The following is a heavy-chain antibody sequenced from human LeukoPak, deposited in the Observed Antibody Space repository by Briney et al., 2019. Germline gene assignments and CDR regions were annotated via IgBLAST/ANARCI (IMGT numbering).Heavy chain of an antibody. CDR3: ASRDHYDYSINGMDV. CDR2: ISYDGSNK. CDR1: GFTFSSYD. V-gene: IGHV3-30*19. J-gene: IGHJ6*02. Sequence: PGGSLRLSCAASGFTFSSYDMQWVRQAPGEGLEWVAVISYDGSNKYYADSVKGRFTISRDNSNNTLYLQMNSLRAEDTAVYYCASRDHYDYSINGMDVWGQGTTVTVSS. D-gene: IGHD4-11*01.